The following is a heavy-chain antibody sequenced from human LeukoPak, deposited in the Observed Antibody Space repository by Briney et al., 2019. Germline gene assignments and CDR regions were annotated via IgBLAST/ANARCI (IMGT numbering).Heavy chain of an antibody. V-gene: IGHV4-39*01. J-gene: IGHJ4*02. Sequence: SETLSLTCTVSGGSVSSGSYYWSWIRQPPGKGLEWIGSIYYSGSTYYNPSLKSRVTISVDTSKNQFSLKLSSVTAADTAVYYCARVRYYFDSSGYYVGYFDYWGQGTLVTVSS. CDR2: IYYSGST. CDR3: ARVRYYFDSSGYYVGYFDY. CDR1: GGSVSSGSYY. D-gene: IGHD3-22*01.